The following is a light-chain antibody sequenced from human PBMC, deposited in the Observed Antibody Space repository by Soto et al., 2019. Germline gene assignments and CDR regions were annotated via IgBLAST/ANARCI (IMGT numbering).Light chain of an antibody. Sequence: IMLTQSPATLSVSLGKRVSLSCRARQNINRCLVWYQQKPVQAPRPLIYGSSRRSSGIPARFSGSGSWTDFTLTISRLQPEDFAVYYCQQYGSSPAFGQGTKVDIK. CDR3: QQYGSSPA. CDR1: QNINRC. J-gene: IGKJ1*01. CDR2: GSS. V-gene: IGKV3-20*01.